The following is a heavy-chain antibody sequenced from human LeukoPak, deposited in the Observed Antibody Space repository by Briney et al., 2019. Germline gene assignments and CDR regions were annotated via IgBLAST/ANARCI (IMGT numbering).Heavy chain of an antibody. V-gene: IGHV4-30-4*01. CDR2: IYYSGST. CDR3: AREALSGYSYGYYFDY. CDR1: GGSISSGDYY. D-gene: IGHD5-18*01. Sequence: PSETLSLTCTVSGGSISSGDYYWRWLRQPPGTGLGWLGYIYYSGSTYYKPSLKTRVTISVDTSKNQFSLKLSSVTAADTAVYYCAREALSGYSYGYYFDYWGQGTLVTVSS. J-gene: IGHJ4*02.